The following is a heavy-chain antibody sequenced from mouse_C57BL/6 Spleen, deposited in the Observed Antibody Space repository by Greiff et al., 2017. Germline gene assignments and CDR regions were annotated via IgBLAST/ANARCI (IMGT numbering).Heavy chain of an antibody. J-gene: IGHJ3*01. D-gene: IGHD1-1*01. Sequence: DVQLVESGGGLVKPGGSLKLSCAASGFTFSDYGMHWVRQAPEKGLAWVAYISSGSSTTYYADTVKGRFTISRDNAKNTLFLQMTSLRSEYTAMYYCARDSGSSPWFAYWGQGTLVTVSA. V-gene: IGHV5-17*01. CDR1: GFTFSDYG. CDR2: ISSGSSTT. CDR3: ARDSGSSPWFAY.